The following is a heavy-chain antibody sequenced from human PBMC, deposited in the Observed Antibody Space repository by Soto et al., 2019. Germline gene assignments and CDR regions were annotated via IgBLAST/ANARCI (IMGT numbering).Heavy chain of an antibody. Sequence: SETLSLTCTVSGGSISSSSYYWGWIRQPPGKGLEWIGSIYYSGSTYYNPSLKSRVTISVDTSKNQFSLKLSSVTAADTAVYYCARQASCDFWSGPNWFDPWGQGTLVTVS. J-gene: IGHJ5*02. CDR3: ARQASCDFWSGPNWFDP. D-gene: IGHD3-3*01. CDR2: IYYSGST. CDR1: GGSISSSSYY. V-gene: IGHV4-39*01.